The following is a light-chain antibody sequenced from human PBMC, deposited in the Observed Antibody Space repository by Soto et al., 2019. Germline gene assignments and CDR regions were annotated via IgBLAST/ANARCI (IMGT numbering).Light chain of an antibody. CDR2: EVS. CDR1: SSDVGGYNY. V-gene: IGLV2-14*01. CDR3: SSYTSSSTLYV. Sequence: SALTQPASLSGSPGQSITISCTGTSSDVGGYNYVSWYQQHPGKAPKLMIYEVSNRPSGVSNRFSGSKSSNTASLTISGLQAEDEADYYCSSYTSSSTLYVFGTGTKVTVL. J-gene: IGLJ1*01.